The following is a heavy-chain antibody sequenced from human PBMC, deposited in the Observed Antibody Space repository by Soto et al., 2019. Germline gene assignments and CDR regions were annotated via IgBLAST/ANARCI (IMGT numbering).Heavy chain of an antibody. CDR2: INPNSGGT. J-gene: IGHJ5*02. V-gene: IGHV1-2*02. CDR3: ACMYYYDSSGYYSWFDP. Sequence: ASVKVSCKASGYTFTGYDMHWVREAPGQGLEWMGWINPNSGGTNYAQKFQGRVTMTRDTSISTAYMELSRLRSDDTAVYYCACMYYYDSSGYYSWFDPWGQGTLVTVSS. CDR1: GYTFTGYD. D-gene: IGHD3-22*01.